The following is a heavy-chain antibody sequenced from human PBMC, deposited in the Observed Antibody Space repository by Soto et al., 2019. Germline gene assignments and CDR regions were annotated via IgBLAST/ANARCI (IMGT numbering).Heavy chain of an antibody. D-gene: IGHD1-1*01. J-gene: IGHJ6*02. CDR3: ARSWGLEGDYYGMDV. CDR2: ISSTTNYI. V-gene: IGHV3-21*06. CDR1: GFTFTRYS. Sequence: PGGSLRLSCAASGFTFTRYSMNWVRQAPGKGLEWVSSISSTTNYIYYGDSMKGRFTISRDNAKNSLYLEMNSLRDEDTAVYYCARSWGLEGDYYGMDVWGQGTTVTVSS.